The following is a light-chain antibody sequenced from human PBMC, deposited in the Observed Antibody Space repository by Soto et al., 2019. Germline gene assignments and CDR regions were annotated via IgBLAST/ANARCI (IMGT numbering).Light chain of an antibody. CDR3: QQYNYYPYT. CDR1: QSISTW. Sequence: DIQMTQSPSTLSASVGDRVTITCRASQSISTWLAWYHQKPGKAPKLLISSASSLESGVPSRFSGSGSGTEFSLAISSLQPDDFATYYCQQYNYYPYTFGEGTKVEIK. CDR2: SAS. V-gene: IGKV1-5*01. J-gene: IGKJ2*01.